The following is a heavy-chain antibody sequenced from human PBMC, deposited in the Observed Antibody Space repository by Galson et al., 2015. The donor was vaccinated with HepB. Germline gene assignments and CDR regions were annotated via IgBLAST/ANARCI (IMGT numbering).Heavy chain of an antibody. CDR1: GFIVSDFY. D-gene: IGHD1-14*01. Sequence: SLRLSCAGSGFIVSDFYMIWIRQAPGKGLEWLSYISNTHTGGSIKYADSVKGRFTISRDNAENSVYLQMNSLRAEDTAVYHCAGRIGLNHWGQGTLVTVSS. CDR2: ISNTHTGGSI. J-gene: IGHJ4*02. V-gene: IGHV3-11*01. CDR3: AGRIGLNH.